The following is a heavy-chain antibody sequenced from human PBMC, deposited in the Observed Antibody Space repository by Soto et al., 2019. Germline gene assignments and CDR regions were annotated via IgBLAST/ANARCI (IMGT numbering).Heavy chain of an antibody. V-gene: IGHV3-23*01. D-gene: IGHD6-13*01. CDR3: ARFISQQQLKPNYYYYYGMDV. CDR1: GFTFGSYA. Sequence: GGSLRLSCAASGFTFGSYAMSWVRQPPGKGLEWVSGISGSGGSTYYADSVKGRFTISRDNSKNTLYLQMNSLRAEDTAVYYCARFISQQQLKPNYYYYYGMDVWGQGTRVTVSS. J-gene: IGHJ6*02. CDR2: ISGSGGST.